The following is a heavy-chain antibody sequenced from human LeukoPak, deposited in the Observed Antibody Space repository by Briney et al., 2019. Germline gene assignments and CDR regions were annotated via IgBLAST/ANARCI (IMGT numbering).Heavy chain of an antibody. CDR2: INHSGST. D-gene: IGHD2-2*01. V-gene: IGHV4-34*01. CDR1: GGSFSGYY. J-gene: IGHJ6*03. Sequence: PSETLSLTCAVYGGSFSGYYWTWLHQPPGKGLEWFGKINHSGSTHYHPSLKSRVTISVDTSKNQFSLKVSSVTAADTAVYYCARVGCSSSSCNVSYYYHYYYMDVWGKGTTVTVSS. CDR3: ARVGCSSSSCNVSYYYHYYYMDV.